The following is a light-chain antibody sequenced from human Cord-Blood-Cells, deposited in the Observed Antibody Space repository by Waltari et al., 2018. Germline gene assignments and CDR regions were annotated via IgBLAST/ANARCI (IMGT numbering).Light chain of an antibody. CDR2: DVS. V-gene: IGLV2-11*01. Sequence: ALTHPRPVSGSPGQSVXISCTGTTRXVGGXXXSSWSQHHPGKAPKPLIYDVSKRPSGVSDRFSGSKSGNTASLTISGLQAEDEADYYCCSYAGSYSVVFGGGTKLTVL. CDR1: TRXVGGXXX. J-gene: IGLJ2*01. CDR3: CSYAGSYSVV.